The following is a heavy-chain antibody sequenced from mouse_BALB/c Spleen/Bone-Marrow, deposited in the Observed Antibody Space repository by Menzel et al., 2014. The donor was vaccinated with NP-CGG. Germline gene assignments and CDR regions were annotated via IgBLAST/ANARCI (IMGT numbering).Heavy chain of an antibody. CDR2: IDPENGDT. Sequence: EVQRVESGAELVRSGASVRLSCTASGFNIKDSYIHWVRQRPEQGLEWIGWIDPENGDTEYAPKFQGKATMTADTSSNTAYLQLSSLTAEDTAVYYCKGYDYDVDSFDYWGQGTTLTVSS. CDR3: KGYDYDVDSFDY. CDR1: GFNIKDSY. V-gene: IGHV14-4*02. D-gene: IGHD2-4*01. J-gene: IGHJ2*01.